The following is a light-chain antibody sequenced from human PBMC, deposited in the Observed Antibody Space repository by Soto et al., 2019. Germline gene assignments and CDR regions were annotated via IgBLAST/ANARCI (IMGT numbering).Light chain of an antibody. J-gene: IGKJ1*01. CDR1: QSITTW. CDR2: DAS. Sequence: DIQMTQSPSTLSASVGDRVVITCRASQSITTWLAWYQQKPAKAPKLLIYDASSLESGVPSRFSGSGSGTEFTLTISSLQPDDFATYYCQQYNDYWTFGRGTKVDIK. CDR3: QQYNDYWT. V-gene: IGKV1-5*01.